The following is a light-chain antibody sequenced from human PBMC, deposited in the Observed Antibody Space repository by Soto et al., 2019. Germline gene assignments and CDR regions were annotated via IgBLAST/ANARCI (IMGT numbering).Light chain of an antibody. CDR2: GVS. CDR3: QQYNTWPLT. J-gene: IGKJ4*01. Sequence: EIVMTQSPATLSVSPGERATLSCRASQSVFTNFAWYQHKPGQAPRLLIYGVSTRATGVPVRFSGSGSGTEFTLTISSLQSEDFAVYYCQQYNTWPLTFDGGTKVEIK. CDR1: QSVFTN. V-gene: IGKV3-15*01.